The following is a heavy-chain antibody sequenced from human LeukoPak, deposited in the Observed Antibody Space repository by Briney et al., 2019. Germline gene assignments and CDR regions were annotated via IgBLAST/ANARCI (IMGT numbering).Heavy chain of an antibody. CDR3: AKDSGTWNLDY. D-gene: IGHD1-1*01. Sequence: GGSLRLSCAASGFPFTKYGMHWVRQAPGKGLEWAAFLRDTGRNTYYADSVKGRFTISRDTSKNTLYLQMNSLRTEDTSVYYCAKDSGTWNLDYWGQGTLVTVSS. J-gene: IGHJ4*02. V-gene: IGHV3-30*02. CDR2: LRDTGRNT. CDR1: GFPFTKYG.